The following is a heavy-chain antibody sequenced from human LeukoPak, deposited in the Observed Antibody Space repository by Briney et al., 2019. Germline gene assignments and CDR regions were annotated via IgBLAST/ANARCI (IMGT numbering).Heavy chain of an antibody. CDR3: ARVPSYYDFWSGYYRESAAFDI. CDR1: GGSISSYY. D-gene: IGHD3-3*01. V-gene: IGHV4-59*01. J-gene: IGHJ3*02. Sequence: PSETLSLTCTVSGGSISSYYWSWIRQPPGKGLEWIGYIYYSGSTNYNPSLKSRVTISVDTSKNQFSLKLSSVTAADTAVYYCARVPSYYDFWSGYYRESAAFDIWGQGTMVTVSS. CDR2: IYYSGST.